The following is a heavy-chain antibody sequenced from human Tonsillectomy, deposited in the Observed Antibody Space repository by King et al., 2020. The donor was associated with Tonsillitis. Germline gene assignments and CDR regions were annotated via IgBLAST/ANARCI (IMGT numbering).Heavy chain of an antibody. CDR3: ASYPLRFLEWTEYFQH. Sequence: QLQESGPGLVKPSETLSLTCTVSGGSISSSSYYWGWIRQPPGKGLEWIGSIYYSGSTYYNPSLKSRVTISVDTSKNQFSLTLSSLTAADTAVYYCASYPLRFLEWTEYFQHWGQGTLVTVSS. CDR1: GGSISSSSYY. D-gene: IGHD3-3*01. CDR2: IYYSGST. J-gene: IGHJ1*01. V-gene: IGHV4-39*01.